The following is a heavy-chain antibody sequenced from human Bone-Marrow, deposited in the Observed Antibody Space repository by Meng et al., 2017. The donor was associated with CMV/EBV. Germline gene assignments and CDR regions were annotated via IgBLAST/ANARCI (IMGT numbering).Heavy chain of an antibody. CDR1: GFTFSSYG. V-gene: IGHV3-33*06. CDR3: AKGISSTSCYFSCYYYGMDV. Sequence: GGSLRLSCAASGFTFSSYGMHWVRQAPGKGLEWVAVIWYDGSNKYYADSVKGRFTISRDNSKNTLYLQMNSLRAEDTAVYYCAKGISSTSCYFSCYYYGMDVWGQGTTVTFSS. J-gene: IGHJ6*02. D-gene: IGHD2-2*01. CDR2: IWYDGSNK.